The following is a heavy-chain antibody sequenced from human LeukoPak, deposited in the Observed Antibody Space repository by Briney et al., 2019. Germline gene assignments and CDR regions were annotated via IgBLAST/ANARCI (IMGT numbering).Heavy chain of an antibody. Sequence: ASVKVSCKASGYTFTSYDINWVRQATGQGLEWMGWMNPNSGNTGYAQKFQGRVTMTRNTSISTAYMELSSLRSEDTAVYYCARAYSYSYYFDYWGQGTPVTVSS. CDR3: ARAYSYSYYFDY. CDR2: MNPNSGNT. V-gene: IGHV1-8*01. J-gene: IGHJ4*02. D-gene: IGHD3-10*01. CDR1: GYTFTSYD.